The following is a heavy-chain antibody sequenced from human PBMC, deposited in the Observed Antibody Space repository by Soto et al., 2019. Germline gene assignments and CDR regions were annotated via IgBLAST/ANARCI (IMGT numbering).Heavy chain of an antibody. Sequence: GGSLRLSCAASEFTFSNYAMSWVRQAPGKGLEWVSAISGSGGSTYYADSVKGRFTISRDNSKNTLCLQMNSLRAEDTAVYYCAKAVRWYYYDSSGYYYVVSYFDYWGQGTLVTVSS. CDR2: ISGSGGST. D-gene: IGHD3-22*01. V-gene: IGHV3-23*01. CDR3: AKAVRWYYYDSSGYYYVVSYFDY. CDR1: EFTFSNYA. J-gene: IGHJ4*02.